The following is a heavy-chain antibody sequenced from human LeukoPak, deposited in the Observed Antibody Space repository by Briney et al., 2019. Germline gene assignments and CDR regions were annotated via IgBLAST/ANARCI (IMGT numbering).Heavy chain of an antibody. D-gene: IGHD4-23*01. CDR2: ISSSSSTI. CDR1: GFTFSSYS. J-gene: IGHJ4*02. V-gene: IGHV3-48*01. CDR3: AKGYGGSPRSPQDY. Sequence: PGGSLRLSCAASGFTFSSYSMNWVRQAPGKGLEWVSYISSSSSTIYYADSVKGRFTISRDNAKNSLYLQMNSLRAEDTALYYCAKGYGGSPRSPQDYWGQGTLVTVSS.